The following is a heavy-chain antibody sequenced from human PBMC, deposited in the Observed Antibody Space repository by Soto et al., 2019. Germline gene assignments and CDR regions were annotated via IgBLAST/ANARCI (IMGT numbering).Heavy chain of an antibody. V-gene: IGHV3-30*18. CDR2: ITYEGSNK. CDR1: GFIFANYG. Sequence: PGGSLRLSCAASGFIFANYGMHWVRQAPGKGLEWVALITYEGSNKYYADAVKGRFTISRDSAKNMVSLQMDSLRAEDTAVYYCAKARGANNWANYYGLDVWGQGTTVTVSS. J-gene: IGHJ6*02. D-gene: IGHD1-1*01. CDR3: AKARGANNWANYYGLDV.